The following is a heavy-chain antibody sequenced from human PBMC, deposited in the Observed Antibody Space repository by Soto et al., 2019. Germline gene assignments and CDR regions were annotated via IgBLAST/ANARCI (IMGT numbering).Heavy chain of an antibody. Sequence: GESLKISCKASGYSFTTYWIGWVRQMPGKGLEWMGIVYPGDSDTRYSPSFQGQVTISADKSISTAYLQWRSLKASDNAMYYCARRGAVVPGDAFDIWGQGTMVTVSS. CDR2: VYPGDSDT. J-gene: IGHJ3*02. CDR1: GYSFTTYW. CDR3: ARRGAVVPGDAFDI. D-gene: IGHD3-22*01. V-gene: IGHV5-51*01.